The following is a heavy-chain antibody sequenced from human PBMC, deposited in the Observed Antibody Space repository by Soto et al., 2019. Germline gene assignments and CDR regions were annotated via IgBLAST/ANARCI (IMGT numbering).Heavy chain of an antibody. Sequence: AAVKVSCKASGYTFTSYYMHWVRQAPGQGLEWMGIINPSGGSTSYAQKFQGRVTMTRDTSTSTVYMELSSLRSEDTAVYYCARAEVLELLSDYSYYGMDVWGQGTTVTVSS. D-gene: IGHD1-7*01. CDR1: GYTFTSYY. CDR2: INPSGGST. J-gene: IGHJ6*02. V-gene: IGHV1-46*01. CDR3: ARAEVLELLSDYSYYGMDV.